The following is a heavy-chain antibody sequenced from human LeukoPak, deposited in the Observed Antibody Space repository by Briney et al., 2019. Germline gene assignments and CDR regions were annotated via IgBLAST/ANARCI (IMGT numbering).Heavy chain of an antibody. J-gene: IGHJ4*02. D-gene: IGHD2-2*01. CDR1: GYTFTGYY. CDR3: ARDIVVVPAAGDY. V-gene: IGHV1-2*02. CDR2: INPNSGGT. Sequence: ASVKVSCKASGYTFTGYYMHWVRQAPGQGLEWMGWINPNSGGTNYAQKFQGRATMTRDTSISTAYMELSRLRSDDTAVYYCARDIVVVPAAGDYWGQGTLVTVSS.